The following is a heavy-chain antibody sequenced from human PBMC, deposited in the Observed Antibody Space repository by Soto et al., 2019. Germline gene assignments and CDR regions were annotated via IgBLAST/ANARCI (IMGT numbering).Heavy chain of an antibody. CDR2: INPLPTSGST. Sequence: QVQLVQSGAEVKKPGASVKVSCKASGYIFTNYYIHWVRQAPGQGLEWMAIINPLPTSGSTNYAQKFQGRVTVTRYTSTSTVYLELSSLRSDDTAVYYCARDLAAAAYWGQGTLVTVSS. J-gene: IGHJ4*02. V-gene: IGHV1-46*01. CDR3: ARDLAAAAY. D-gene: IGHD6-13*01. CDR1: GYIFTNYY.